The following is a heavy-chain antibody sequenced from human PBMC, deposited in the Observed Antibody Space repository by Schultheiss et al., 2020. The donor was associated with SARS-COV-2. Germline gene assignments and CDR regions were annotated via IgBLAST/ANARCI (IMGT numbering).Heavy chain of an antibody. D-gene: IGHD4-17*01. Sequence: GGSLRLSCAASGFTFDDYAMHWVRQAPGKGLEWVSSISSSSSYIYYADSVKGRFTISRDNAKNSLYLQMNSLRAEDTAVYYCARDNYGDYLAREWWFDPWGQGTLVTVSS. CDR2: ISSSSSYI. CDR3: ARDNYGDYLAREWWFDP. J-gene: IGHJ5*02. CDR1: GFTFDDYA. V-gene: IGHV3-21*01.